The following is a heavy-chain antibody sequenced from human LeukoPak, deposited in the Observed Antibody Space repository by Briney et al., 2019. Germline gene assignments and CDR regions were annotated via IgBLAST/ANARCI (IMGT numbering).Heavy chain of an antibody. J-gene: IGHJ4*02. CDR1: GFSFSTFS. Sequence: GGSLRLSCAASGFSFSTFSMNWVRQAPGKELEYVSMISGNGRSITYADSVKGRFTVSRDNSKNTQYLQMGSLRAEDTAVYYCARERSGYYFDYWGQGTLVTVSS. CDR3: ARERSGYYFDY. V-gene: IGHV3-64*02. D-gene: IGHD3-22*01. CDR2: ISGNGRSI.